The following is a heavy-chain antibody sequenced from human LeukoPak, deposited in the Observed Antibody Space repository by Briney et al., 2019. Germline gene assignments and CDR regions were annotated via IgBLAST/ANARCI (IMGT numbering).Heavy chain of an antibody. Sequence: SQTLSLTCTVSGGPISSGSYYWSWIRQPAGKGLEWIGRIYTSGSTNYNPSLKSRVTISVDTSKNQFSLKLSSVTAADTAVYYCAREEGYDFWSGYYSGYWGQGTLVTVSS. V-gene: IGHV4-61*02. CDR1: GGPISSGSYY. CDR2: IYTSGST. CDR3: AREEGYDFWSGYYSGY. D-gene: IGHD3-3*01. J-gene: IGHJ4*02.